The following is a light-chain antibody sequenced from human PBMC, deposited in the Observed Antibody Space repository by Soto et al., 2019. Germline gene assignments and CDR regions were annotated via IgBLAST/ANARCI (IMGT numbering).Light chain of an antibody. J-gene: IGKJ3*01. CDR3: QQYNNWPGT. V-gene: IGKV3-15*01. CDR1: QSVSSN. CDR2: GAS. Sequence: EIVMTQSPATLSVSPGERATLSCRASQSVSSNLAWYQQKPGQAPRLRIYGASTRATVIPARFSGSGSGTGFTLTCSSLQSEDFAVYYCQQYNNWPGTFGPGTKVDIK.